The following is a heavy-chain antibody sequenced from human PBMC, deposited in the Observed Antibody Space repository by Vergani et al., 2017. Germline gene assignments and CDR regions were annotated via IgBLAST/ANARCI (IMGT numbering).Heavy chain of an antibody. CDR1: GYTFTGYY. J-gene: IGHJ4*02. CDR2: INPNSGGP. Sequence: QVQLVQSGAEVKKPGASVKVSCKASGYTFTGYYMHWVRQAPGQGLAWMGRINPNSGGPNYAQKFQGRVTMTRDTSISTAYMELSRLRSDDTAVYYCHLVVPAAYTDYWGQGTLVTVS. D-gene: IGHD2-2*01. V-gene: IGHV1-2*06. CDR3: HLVVPAAYTDY.